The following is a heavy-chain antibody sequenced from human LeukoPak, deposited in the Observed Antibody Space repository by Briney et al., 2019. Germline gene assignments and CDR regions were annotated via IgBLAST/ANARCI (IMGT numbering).Heavy chain of an antibody. J-gene: IGHJ1*01. CDR1: GFTFSSYW. V-gene: IGHV3-7*01. D-gene: IGHD1-26*01. CDR3: AARVSGTYRTEYFQH. CDR2: IKQDGSEK. Sequence: GGSLRLSCAASGFTFSSYWMSWVRQAPGKGLEWVANIKQDGSEKYYVDSVKGRFTISRDNAKNSLYLQMNSLRAEDTAVYYCAARVSGTYRTEYFQHWGQGTLVTVSS.